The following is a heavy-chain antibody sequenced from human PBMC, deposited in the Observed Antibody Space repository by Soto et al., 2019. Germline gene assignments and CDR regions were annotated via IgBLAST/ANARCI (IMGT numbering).Heavy chain of an antibody. CDR2: IIPIFGTA. CDR3: ARVPTVVMSGYHPLYYYGMDV. J-gene: IGHJ6*02. Sequence: AAVKVSCKASGGTFSSYAISWVRQAPGQGLEWMGGIIPIFGTANYAQKFQGRVTITADESTSTAYMELSSLRSKDTAVYYCARVPTVVMSGYHPLYYYGMDVRGQGTAVTVS. CDR1: GGTFSSYA. V-gene: IGHV1-69*13. D-gene: IGHD3-3*01.